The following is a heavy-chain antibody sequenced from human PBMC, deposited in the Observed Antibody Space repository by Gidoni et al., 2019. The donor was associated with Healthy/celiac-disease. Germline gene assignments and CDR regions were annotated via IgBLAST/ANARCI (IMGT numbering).Heavy chain of an antibody. Sequence: EVQLLESGGGLVQPGGSLRLSCAPSGFTFSSYAMSWFRQVPGKGLEWGSAISGSGGSTYYADSVKGRFTISRDNSKNTLYLQMNSLRAEDTAVYYCANPKTGWFGELLGGMDVWGQGTTVTVSS. V-gene: IGHV3-23*01. J-gene: IGHJ6*02. CDR2: ISGSGGST. CDR1: GFTFSSYA. CDR3: ANPKTGWFGELLGGMDV. D-gene: IGHD3-10*01.